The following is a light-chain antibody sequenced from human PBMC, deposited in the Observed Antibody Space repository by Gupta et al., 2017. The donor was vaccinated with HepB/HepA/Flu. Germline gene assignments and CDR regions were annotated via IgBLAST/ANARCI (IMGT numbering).Light chain of an antibody. CDR2: GAS. CDR1: QDVHTN. J-gene: IGKJ1*01. V-gene: IGKV3-15*01. Sequence: EIVMTQSPATLSVSPGERVAFSCMASQDVHTNLAGMQRTPGQAPKVLCYGASARATGVPARGIGSGLRTEFTLTITGLQSEDVAVEVCQKYKNSSWTFGQGTKVEI. CDR3: QKYKNSSWT.